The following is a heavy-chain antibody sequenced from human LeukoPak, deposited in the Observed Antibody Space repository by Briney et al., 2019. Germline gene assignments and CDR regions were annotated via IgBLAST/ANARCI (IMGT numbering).Heavy chain of an antibody. Sequence: PSETLSLTCTVAGGSISSGSYYWSWIRQPAGKGLEWIGRIYIRGSTNYNPSLKSRVTISVDTSKNQFSLKLSSVTAADTAVYYCARDSYSSSWYLPYWGQGTLVTVSS. V-gene: IGHV4-61*02. CDR2: IYIRGST. D-gene: IGHD6-13*01. CDR3: ARDSYSSSWYLPY. J-gene: IGHJ4*02. CDR1: GGSISSGSYY.